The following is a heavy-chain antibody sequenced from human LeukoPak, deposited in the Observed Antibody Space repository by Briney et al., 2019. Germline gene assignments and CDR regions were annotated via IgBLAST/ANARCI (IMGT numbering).Heavy chain of an antibody. J-gene: IGHJ5*02. CDR2: IYSGGST. CDR3: ARMSSSWSTGAGDWFDP. Sequence: SGGPLRPPCGALGFTVSSTYMSWFPQSPGKGLEWLSAIYSGGSTYYAESVTGRFTISRDNSKNTLYLQMNSLRAEDTAVYYCARMSSSWSTGAGDWFDPWGQGTLVTVSS. D-gene: IGHD6-13*01. CDR1: GFTVSSTY. V-gene: IGHV3-53*01.